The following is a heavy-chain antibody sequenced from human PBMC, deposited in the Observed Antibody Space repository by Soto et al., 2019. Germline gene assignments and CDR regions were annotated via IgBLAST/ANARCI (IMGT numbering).Heavy chain of an antibody. D-gene: IGHD6-13*01. Sequence: GASVNVSCKASGYTFTSYGISWVRQAPGQGLEWMGWISAYNGNTNYAQKLQGRVTMTTDTSTSTAYMELRSLRSDDTAVYYCARGEQQLRLYYYGMDVWGQGTTVTVSS. V-gene: IGHV1-18*04. CDR1: GYTFTSYG. J-gene: IGHJ6*02. CDR2: ISAYNGNT. CDR3: ARGEQQLRLYYYGMDV.